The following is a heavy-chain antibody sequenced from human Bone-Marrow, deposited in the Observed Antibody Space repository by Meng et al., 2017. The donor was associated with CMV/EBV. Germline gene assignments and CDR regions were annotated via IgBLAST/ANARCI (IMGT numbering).Heavy chain of an antibody. D-gene: IGHD4-23*01. CDR1: GFTFNTYT. V-gene: IGHV3-30*04. J-gene: IGHJ4*02. CDR2: ISHDEIDE. Sequence: GGSLRLSCAASGFTFNTYTMHWVRQAPGKGLEWVTVISHDEIDEYYADSVKGRFTISRDNSKNTLYLQMNNLTTEDTALYYCARDAATVGTHPPDYWGQGTRVTVSS. CDR3: ARDAATVGTHPPDY.